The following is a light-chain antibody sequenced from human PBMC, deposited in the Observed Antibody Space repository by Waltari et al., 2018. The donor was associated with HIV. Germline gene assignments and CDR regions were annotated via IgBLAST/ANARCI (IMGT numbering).Light chain of an antibody. J-gene: IGKJ5*01. V-gene: IGKV3-20*01. CDR2: GAS. CDR3: QQSTSSIT. Sequence: EIVLTQSPGTLSLSPGERAILSCRASQSMSSIDFNGYQQKPGQAPRLLIYGASNRATGIPDRFSGSGSGTDFTLTISRLEPEDFAVYYCQQSTSSITFGQGTRLEIK. CDR1: QSMSSID.